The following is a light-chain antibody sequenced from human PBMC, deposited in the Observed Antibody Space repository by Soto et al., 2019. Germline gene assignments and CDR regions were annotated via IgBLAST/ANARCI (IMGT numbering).Light chain of an antibody. CDR3: QHYNNYSPT. CDR2: DAS. J-gene: IGKJ1*01. Sequence: DIQMTQSPSTLSASVGDRVTITCRASQSIGRWLAWYQQKPGKAPKLLIYDASSVESGVPSRFSGSGSGTEFTLTVSSLQPDDFATYYCQHYNNYSPTFGQGTKVEIK. CDR1: QSIGRW. V-gene: IGKV1-5*01.